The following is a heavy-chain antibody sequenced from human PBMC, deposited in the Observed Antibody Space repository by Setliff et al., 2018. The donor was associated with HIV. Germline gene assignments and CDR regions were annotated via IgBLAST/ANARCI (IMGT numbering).Heavy chain of an antibody. V-gene: IGHV1-3*01. CDR2: IYAGNGNT. D-gene: IGHD6-19*01. CDR1: GYTFSSYS. Sequence: ASVKVSCQASGYTFSSYSMHWVRQAPGHRLEWMGWIYAGNGNTKDSQKFQGRVTITGDTYASTADMELSSLSSEDTAVNYCAKRIGPGYSRGWFDAFDIWGQGTMVTVSS. CDR3: AKRIGPGYSRGWFDAFDI. J-gene: IGHJ3*02.